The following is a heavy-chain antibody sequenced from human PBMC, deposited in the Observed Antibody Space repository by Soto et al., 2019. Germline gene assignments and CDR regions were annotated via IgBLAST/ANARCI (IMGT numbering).Heavy chain of an antibody. CDR2: INPDGGRT. J-gene: IGHJ5*02. Sequence: PGGSLRLSCAASGFTFSSYAMSWVRQAPGKGLEWVSRINPDGGRTNYADSVKGRFTISRDNAKNTLYLQMDSLRAEDTAVYYCARVNLGNYDWVDPWGQGTLVTVSS. CDR3: ARVNLGNYDWVDP. V-gene: IGHV3-74*01. CDR1: GFTFSSYA. D-gene: IGHD3-16*01.